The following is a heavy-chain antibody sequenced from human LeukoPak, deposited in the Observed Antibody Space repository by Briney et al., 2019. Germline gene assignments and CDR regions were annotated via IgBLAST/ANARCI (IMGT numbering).Heavy chain of an antibody. J-gene: IGHJ4*02. V-gene: IGHV3-13*01. D-gene: IGHD6-25*01. CDR1: GFTFSSYD. CDR3: ARKSGGLGY. CDR2: IGTAGDT. Sequence: GGSLRLSCAASGFTFSSYDMNWVRQATGKGLEWVSAIGTAGDTYYPGSVKGRFTISIESAKNAVYLQMNCLRSGDTAVYDCARKSGGLGYWGQGTLVTVSP.